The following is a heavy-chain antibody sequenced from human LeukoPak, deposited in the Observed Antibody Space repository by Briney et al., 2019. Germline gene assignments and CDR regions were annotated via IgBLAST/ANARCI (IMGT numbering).Heavy chain of an antibody. CDR2: IKQDGSEK. CDR1: GFTFSSYW. CDR3: AKAEWLRPYYFDY. V-gene: IGHV3-7*03. D-gene: IGHD5-12*01. J-gene: IGHJ4*02. Sequence: PGGSLRLSCAASGFTFSSYWMSWVRQAPGKGLEWVANIKQDGSEKYYVDSVKGRFTISRDNAKNSLYLQMNSLRAEDTAVYYCAKAEWLRPYYFDYWGQGTLVTVSS.